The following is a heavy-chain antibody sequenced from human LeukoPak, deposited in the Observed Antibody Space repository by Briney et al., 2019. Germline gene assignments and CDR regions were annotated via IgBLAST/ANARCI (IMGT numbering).Heavy chain of an antibody. CDR2: IYSGGST. V-gene: IGHV3-53*01. CDR3: ASNPTYYYDSSGYYYRNYYYGMDV. CDR1: GFTVSSNY. J-gene: IGHJ6*02. D-gene: IGHD3-22*01. Sequence: GGSLRLSCAASGFTVSSNYMSRVRQAPGKGLEWVSVIYSGGSTYYADSVKGRFTISRDNSKNTLYLQMNSLRAEDTAVYYCASNPTYYYDSSGYYYRNYYYGMDVWGQGTTVTVSS.